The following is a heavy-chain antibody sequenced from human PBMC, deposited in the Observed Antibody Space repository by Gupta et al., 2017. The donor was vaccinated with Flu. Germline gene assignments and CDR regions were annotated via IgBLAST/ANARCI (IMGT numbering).Heavy chain of an antibody. J-gene: IGHJ6*02. V-gene: IGHV1-2*02. D-gene: IGHD5-24*01. CDR2: INPNSGGT. Sequence: QVQLVQSGAEVKKPGASVKVSCKASGYTFTGYYMHWVRQAPGQGLEWMGWINPNSGGTNYAQKFQGRVTMTRDTSISTAYMELSRLRSDDTAVYYCARVRRIVEMATKYYYYYGMDVWGQGTTVTVSS. CDR1: GYTFTGYY. CDR3: ARVRRIVEMATKYYYYYGMDV.